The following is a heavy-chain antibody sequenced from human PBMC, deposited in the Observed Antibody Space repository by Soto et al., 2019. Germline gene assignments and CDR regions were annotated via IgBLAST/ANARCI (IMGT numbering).Heavy chain of an antibody. CDR3: AKWGYSGYDFNYSYGMDV. V-gene: IGHV3-30*18. CDR1: GFTFSSYG. J-gene: IGHJ6*02. Sequence: QVQLVESGGGVVQPGRSLRLSCAASGFTFSSYGMHWVRQAPGKGLEWVAVISYDGSNKYYADSVKGRFTISRDNSKNSLYLKMNSLRAEDTAVYYCAKWGYSGYDFNYSYGMDVWGQGTTVTVSS. CDR2: ISYDGSNK. D-gene: IGHD5-12*01.